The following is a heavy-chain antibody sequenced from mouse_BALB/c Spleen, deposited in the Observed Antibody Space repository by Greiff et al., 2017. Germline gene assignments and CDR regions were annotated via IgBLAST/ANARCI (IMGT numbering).Heavy chain of an antibody. Sequence: VKLMESGPGLVAPSQSLSITCTVSGFSLTGYGVNWVRQPPGKGLEWLGMIWGDGSTDYNSALKSRLSISKDNSKSQVFLKMNSLQTDDTARYYCAREWLRRRNYAMDYWGQGTSVTVSS. CDR1: GFSLTGYG. V-gene: IGHV2-6-7*01. D-gene: IGHD2-2*01. CDR2: IWGDGST. J-gene: IGHJ4*01. CDR3: AREWLRRRNYAMDY.